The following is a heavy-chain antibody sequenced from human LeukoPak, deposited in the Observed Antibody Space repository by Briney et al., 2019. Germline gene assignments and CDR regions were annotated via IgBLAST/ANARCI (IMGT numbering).Heavy chain of an antibody. D-gene: IGHD4-17*01. CDR3: AREGDGDYGYFDL. V-gene: IGHV3-74*01. CDR2: INSDGSST. J-gene: IGHJ2*01. CDR1: GFTFSSYW. Sequence: GGSLRLSCAASGFTFSSYWMHWVRQAPGKGLVWVSRINSDGSSTSYADSVKGRFTISRDNAKNTLYLQMNSLRAEDTAVYYCAREGDGDYGYFDLWGRGTLVTVSS.